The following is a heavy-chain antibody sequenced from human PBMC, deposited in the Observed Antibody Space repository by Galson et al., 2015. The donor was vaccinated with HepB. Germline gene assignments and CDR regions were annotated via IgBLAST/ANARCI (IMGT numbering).Heavy chain of an antibody. J-gene: IGHJ4*02. CDR2: VSSDGSNK. Sequence: SLRLSCAASGFTFSAYAMHWVRQAPGKGLEWVALVSSDGSNKYYADSVRGRFTISRDNSRNTVYLQMNSLRAEDTAVYYCARTFYFDYWGQGTLVTVSS. V-gene: IGHV3-30*04. CDR1: GFTFSAYA. CDR3: ARTFYFDY.